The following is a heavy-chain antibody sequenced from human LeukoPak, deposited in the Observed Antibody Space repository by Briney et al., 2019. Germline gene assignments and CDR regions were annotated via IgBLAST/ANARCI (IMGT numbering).Heavy chain of an antibody. J-gene: IGHJ4*02. Sequence: GGSLRLSCAASGFTFSSYAMSWVRQAPGKGLEWVSAISGSGGSTYYADSVKGRFTISRDNSKNTLYLQMNSLRAEDTAVYYCAKDPGQWLVEGKFESDYWGQGTLVTVSS. D-gene: IGHD6-19*01. CDR1: GFTFSSYA. CDR2: ISGSGGST. CDR3: AKDPGQWLVEGKFESDY. V-gene: IGHV3-23*01.